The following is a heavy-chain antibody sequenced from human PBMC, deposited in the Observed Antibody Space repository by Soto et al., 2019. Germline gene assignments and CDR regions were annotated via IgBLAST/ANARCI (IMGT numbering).Heavy chain of an antibody. CDR1: GDTFTSYG. CDR2: ISAYNGNT. Sequence: GASVKVSCKASGDTFTSYGISWVRQVPGQGLEWMGWISAYNGNTNYAQKLQGRVTMTTDTSTSTAYMELRSLRSDDTAVYYCARTVAIFIVGATYFDYWGQGTLVTVSS. J-gene: IGHJ4*02. V-gene: IGHV1-18*01. D-gene: IGHD1-26*01. CDR3: ARTVAIFIVGATYFDY.